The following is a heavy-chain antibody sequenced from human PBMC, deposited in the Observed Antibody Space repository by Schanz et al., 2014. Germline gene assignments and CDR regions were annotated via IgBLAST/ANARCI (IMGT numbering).Heavy chain of an antibody. Sequence: EVQLVQSGGGLVQPGGSLRLSCAASGFTFSSYAINWVRQAPGKGLEWVANIKKDGSEKYYVDSVKGRFTISRDSAKNSLYLQMNSLRPEDTALYYCAKGSRSGSKVMDVWGKGTTVTVSS. V-gene: IGHV3-7*03. J-gene: IGHJ6*03. D-gene: IGHD3-10*01. CDR2: IKKDGSEK. CDR3: AKGSRSGSKVMDV. CDR1: GFTFSSYA.